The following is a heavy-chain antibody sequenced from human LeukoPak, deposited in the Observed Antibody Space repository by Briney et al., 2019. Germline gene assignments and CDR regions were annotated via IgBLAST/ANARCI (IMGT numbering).Heavy chain of an antibody. CDR2: IYYIDSP. V-gene: IGHV4-59*01. CDR3: ARVVGATGSSDY. D-gene: IGHD1-26*01. Sequence: PAETLSLTRTVSGGPISCDYWSWIRQPPGKGLQWIGYIYYIDSPNYTPSLKSRITISVDTSKSHFSLKLSSVTAADTAVYYCARVVGATGSSDYWGQGTLVTVSS. J-gene: IGHJ4*02. CDR1: GGPISCDY.